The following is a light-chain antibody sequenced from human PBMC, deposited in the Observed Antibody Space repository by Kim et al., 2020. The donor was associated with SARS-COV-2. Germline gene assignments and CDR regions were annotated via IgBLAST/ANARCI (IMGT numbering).Light chain of an antibody. V-gene: IGLV10-54*04. CDR1: TKNVGNQG. Sequence: QTATLTMTGNTKNVGNQGAAWLQQHQGHPPKLLSYRNNNRPSGISDRFSASRSGNTASLTITGLQPEDEADYYCSAWDDSLSTWVFGEGTQLTVL. J-gene: IGLJ3*02. CDR2: RNN. CDR3: SAWDDSLSTWV.